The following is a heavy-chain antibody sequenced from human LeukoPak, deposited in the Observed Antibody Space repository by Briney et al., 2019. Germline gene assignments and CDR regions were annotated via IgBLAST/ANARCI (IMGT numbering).Heavy chain of an antibody. Sequence: GGTLRLSCAASGSTFSSYGMSWVRQAPGKGLEWVSSISTSSSYIYYAVSVKGRFTVSRDNAKNSLYLQMNSLRAEDTAVYYCARGEWSSSPFDYWGQGTLVAVSS. CDR2: ISTSSSYI. CDR1: GSTFSSYG. J-gene: IGHJ4*02. V-gene: IGHV3-21*01. CDR3: ARGEWSSSPFDY. D-gene: IGHD6-6*01.